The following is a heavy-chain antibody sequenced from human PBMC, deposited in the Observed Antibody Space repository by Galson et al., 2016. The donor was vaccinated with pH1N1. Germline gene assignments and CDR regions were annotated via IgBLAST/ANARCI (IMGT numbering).Heavy chain of an antibody. CDR2: VSTSNGNT. CDR3: AGLGASVVGTTY. Sequence: SVKVSCKASGYTFTSYGISWVRQAPGQGLEFMGWVSTSNGNTHFAQKFQGRVTLTTDTSTSTAYMELRSLRSDDTAVYYCAGLGASVVGTTYWGQGTLVTVSS. V-gene: IGHV1-18*01. J-gene: IGHJ4*02. CDR1: GYTFTSYG. D-gene: IGHD6-19*01.